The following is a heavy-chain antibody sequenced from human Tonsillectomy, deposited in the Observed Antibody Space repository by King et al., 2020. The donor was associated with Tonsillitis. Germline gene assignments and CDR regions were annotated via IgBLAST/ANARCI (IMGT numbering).Heavy chain of an antibody. CDR1: GFTFSNYG. CDR2: ISNDGNYK. Sequence: VQLVESGGGVVQPGRSLRLSCAASGFTFSNYGLLWVRQAPGRGLEWLAVISNDGNYKFYAESETGRFTISRDNLENTLYLQMNRVRAEDTAVYYCAKDLVSPLVPAGLVRIGDWNDPWGQGTLVTVSS. V-gene: IGHV3-30*18. J-gene: IGHJ5*02. CDR3: AKDLVSPLVPAGLVRIGDWNDP. D-gene: IGHD6-13*01.